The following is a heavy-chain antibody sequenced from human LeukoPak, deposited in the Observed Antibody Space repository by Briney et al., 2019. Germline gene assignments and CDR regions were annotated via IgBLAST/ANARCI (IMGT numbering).Heavy chain of an antibody. CDR2: ITGSHGRT. Sequence: GGSLRLSCEASGFTFSSFAMTWVRQAPGKGLEWVSSITGSHGRTYNTDSVKGRFTISRDNSQNTLYLQMNSLRAEDTAVYYCTKDPNGDYVGAFDPWGQGTLVTVSS. V-gene: IGHV3-23*01. CDR1: GFTFSSFA. D-gene: IGHD4-17*01. CDR3: TKDPNGDYVGAFDP. J-gene: IGHJ5*02.